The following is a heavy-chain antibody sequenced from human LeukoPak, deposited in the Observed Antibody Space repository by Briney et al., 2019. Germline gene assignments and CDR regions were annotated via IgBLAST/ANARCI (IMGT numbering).Heavy chain of an antibody. D-gene: IGHD3-10*01. CDR1: GFTFSSYD. J-gene: IGHJ5*02. Sequence: GGSLRLSCAASGFTFSSYDMHWVRQATGKGLEWVSAIGTAGDTYYPGSVKGRFTISRENAKNSLYLQMNSLRAGDTAVYYCARGILRGSGSYYKGGDWFDPWGQGTLVTVSS. V-gene: IGHV3-13*01. CDR3: ARGILRGSGSYYKGGDWFDP. CDR2: IGTAGDT.